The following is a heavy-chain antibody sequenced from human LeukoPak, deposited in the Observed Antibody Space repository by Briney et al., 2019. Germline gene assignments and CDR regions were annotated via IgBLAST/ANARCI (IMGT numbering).Heavy chain of an antibody. D-gene: IGHD6-19*01. CDR3: ARRSIAVAGRVYYYMDV. CDR1: GYTFTSYY. Sequence: ASVKVSCKASGYTFTSYYMHWVRQAPGQGLEWMGWINPNSGGTNYAQKFQGRVIMTRDTSISTAYMELSRLRSDDTAVYYCARRSIAVAGRVYYYMDVWGKGTTVTISS. J-gene: IGHJ6*03. CDR2: INPNSGGT. V-gene: IGHV1-2*02.